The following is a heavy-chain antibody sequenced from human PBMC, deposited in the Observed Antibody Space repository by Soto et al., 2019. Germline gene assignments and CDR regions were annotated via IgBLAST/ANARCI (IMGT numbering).Heavy chain of an antibody. Sequence: QVQLVQSGAEVKKPGSSVKASCKASGGTFSSYAISWVRQAPGQGLEWMGGIIPIFGTANYAQKFQGRVTITADESTSTAYMELSSLRSEDTAVYYCARMEITTVTYYYGMDVWGQGTTVTVSS. V-gene: IGHV1-69*01. CDR3: ARMEITTVTYYYGMDV. CDR2: IIPIFGTA. J-gene: IGHJ6*02. D-gene: IGHD4-4*01. CDR1: GGTFSSYA.